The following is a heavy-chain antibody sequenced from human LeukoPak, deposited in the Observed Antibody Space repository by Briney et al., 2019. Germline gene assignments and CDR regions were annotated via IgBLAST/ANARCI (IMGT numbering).Heavy chain of an antibody. D-gene: IGHD5-24*01. Sequence: ASVKVSCKASGYNFPSYGVSWVRQAPGQGLEWMGWISGYNGNTNYEQKYQGRVTLTTDTSTSTAYMELRSLRSDDTAVYYCASGTEGYNPSDYWGQGTLVTVSS. CDR1: GYNFPSYG. CDR2: ISGYNGNT. V-gene: IGHV1-18*01. CDR3: ASGTEGYNPSDY. J-gene: IGHJ4*02.